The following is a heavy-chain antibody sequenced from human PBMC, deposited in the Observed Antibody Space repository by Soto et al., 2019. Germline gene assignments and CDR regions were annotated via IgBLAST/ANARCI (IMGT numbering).Heavy chain of an antibody. V-gene: IGHV3-30-3*01. J-gene: IGHJ6*02. CDR2: ISYDGSRK. CDR3: ARGDREDIEVVVGVRPGEYRMDV. Sequence: QVHLVESGGVVVQPGSALRLSCAASEVTFRIFAMNWLRQSPGKGLEWVAVISYDGSRKADSVKGRFTVSRDNSWNTLYLQMHSRRAEDTAIYYWARGDREDIEVVVGVRPGEYRMDVWGQGTTVTVSS. CDR1: EVTFRIFA. D-gene: IGHD2-15*01.